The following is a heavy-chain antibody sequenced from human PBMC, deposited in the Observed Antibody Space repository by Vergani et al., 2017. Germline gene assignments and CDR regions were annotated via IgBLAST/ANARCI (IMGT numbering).Heavy chain of an antibody. Sequence: QVQLVESGGGVVQPGGSLRLSCAASGFTFNSYGMHWVRQAPGKGLEWVASIRSDESRRYYGDSVEGPFTISRDNSKNTLYLQMKSLRPEATAVYYCAKEWGGYCSGGTCYPEHWGQGTLVIVSS. CDR1: GFTFNSYG. CDR3: AKEWGGYCSGGTCYPEH. D-gene: IGHD2-15*01. J-gene: IGHJ1*01. CDR2: IRSDESRR. V-gene: IGHV3-30*02.